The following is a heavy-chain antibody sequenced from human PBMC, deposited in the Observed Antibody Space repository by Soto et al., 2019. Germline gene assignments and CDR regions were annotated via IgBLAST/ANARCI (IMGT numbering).Heavy chain of an antibody. CDR3: ARHHGPTTSENWFDP. D-gene: IGHD5-12*01. Sequence: DSVEVSWKASGYAFFTYYISWVREAPGQGLEWMGWISTYSGDTKYAQKFQGRVTMTTDTSTTTAYLELRSLRSDDTAVYYCARHHGPTTSENWFDPWGQGTLVTVSS. J-gene: IGHJ5*02. CDR1: GYAFFTYY. CDR2: ISTYSGDT. V-gene: IGHV1-18*01.